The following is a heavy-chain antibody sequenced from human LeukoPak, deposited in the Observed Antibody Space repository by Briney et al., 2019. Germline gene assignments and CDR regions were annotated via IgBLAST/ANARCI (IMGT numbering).Heavy chain of an antibody. D-gene: IGHD6-25*01. V-gene: IGHV3-21*06. J-gene: IGHJ4*02. CDR2: ITSSGSYT. Sequence: GGSQRLSCAASGFTFSSGSMNWVRQAPGKGLEWVASITSSGSYTYYAGSVKGRFTISRDNAKNSLYLQMNSLRAEDTAVYYCAKAAATQDESDYWGQGTLVTVSS. CDR3: AKAAATQDESDY. CDR1: GFTFSSGS.